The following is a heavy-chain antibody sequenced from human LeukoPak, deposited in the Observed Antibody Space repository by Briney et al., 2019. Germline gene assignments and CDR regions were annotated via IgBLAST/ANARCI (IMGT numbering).Heavy chain of an antibody. D-gene: IGHD3-3*01. Sequence: GASVKVSCKASGYTFTSYGISWVRQAPGQGLEWMGWISAYNGNTNYAQKLQGRVTMTTDTSTSTAYMELRSLRSDDTAVYYCARDSWAYYDFWSGYYKSNWFDPWGQGTLVTVSS. CDR1: GYTFTSYG. CDR2: ISAYNGNT. CDR3: ARDSWAYYDFWSGYYKSNWFDP. J-gene: IGHJ5*02. V-gene: IGHV1-18*01.